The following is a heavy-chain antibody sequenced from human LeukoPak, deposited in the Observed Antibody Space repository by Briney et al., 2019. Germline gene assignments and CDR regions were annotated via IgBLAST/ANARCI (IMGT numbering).Heavy chain of an antibody. D-gene: IGHD5-18*01. CDR2: INPNSGAT. V-gene: IGHV1-2*02. J-gene: IGHJ6*03. CDR3: ARLAYSYGPRNYYMDV. CDR1: GYTFTGYY. Sequence: ASVKVSCKASGYTFTGYYMHWVRQAPGQGLEWMGWINPNSGATNYAQNFQGRVTMTRDTSISTAYMELSRLRSDDTAVYYCARLAYSYGPRNYYMDVWGKGTTVTISS.